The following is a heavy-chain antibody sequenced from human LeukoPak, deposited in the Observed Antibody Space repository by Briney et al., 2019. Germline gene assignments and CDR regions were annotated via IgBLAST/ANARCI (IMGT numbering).Heavy chain of an antibody. CDR1: GFIFSNYG. CDR3: AKGLKYGLDY. Sequence: GGSLRLSCAASGFIFSNYGMHWVRQAPGKGLEWVAFIRYDGSNKDYADSVKGRFTFSRDNSKNTLYLQMNDLRPEDTAVYHCAKGLKYGLDYWGQGALVTVSS. V-gene: IGHV3-30*02. CDR2: IRYDGSNK. D-gene: IGHD2/OR15-2a*01. J-gene: IGHJ4*02.